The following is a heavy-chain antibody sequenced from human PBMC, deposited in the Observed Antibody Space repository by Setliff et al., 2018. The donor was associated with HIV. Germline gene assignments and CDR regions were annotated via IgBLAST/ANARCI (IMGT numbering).Heavy chain of an antibody. CDR2: ISPEGNKK. CDR3: ARVLLRTNPVYGVASNWFDP. Sequence: LRLSCAASGFTFSDFWMYWVRQAPGKGLEWVANISPEGNKKYYVGSVKGRFTSSRDNAKSSLFLQMSSLRAEDTAVYYCARVLLRTNPVYGVASNWFDPWGQGTLVTVSS. J-gene: IGHJ5*02. D-gene: IGHD2-8*01. V-gene: IGHV3-7*03. CDR1: GFTFSDFW.